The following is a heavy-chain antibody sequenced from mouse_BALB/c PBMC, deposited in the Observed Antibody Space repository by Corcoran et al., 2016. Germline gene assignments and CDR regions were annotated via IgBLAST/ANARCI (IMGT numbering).Heavy chain of an antibody. Sequence: QVQLQQSGAELMKPGASVKISCKATGYTFSSYWIEWVKQRPGHGLEWIGEILPGSGSTNYNEKFKGKATLTSDKSSSTAYMELSSLTSEDSAVYYCARLYPGIAMDYWGQGTSVTVSS. CDR3: ARLYPGIAMDY. J-gene: IGHJ4*01. V-gene: IGHV1-9*01. CDR2: ILPGSGST. CDR1: GYTFSSYW.